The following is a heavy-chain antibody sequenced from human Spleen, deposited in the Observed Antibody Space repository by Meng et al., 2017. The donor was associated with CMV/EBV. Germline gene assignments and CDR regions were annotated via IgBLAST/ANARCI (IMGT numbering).Heavy chain of an antibody. CDR2: ISAYNGNT. Sequence: ASVKVSCKASGYTFTSYCISWVRQAPGQGLEWMGWISAYNGNTNYAQKLQGRVTMTTDTSTSTAYMELRSLRSDDTAVYYCSRDRRSGCSSTSCPYYYYYGMDVWGQGTTVTVSS. D-gene: IGHD2-2*01. CDR1: GYTFTSYC. V-gene: IGHV1-18*01. CDR3: SRDRRSGCSSTSCPYYYYYGMDV. J-gene: IGHJ6*02.